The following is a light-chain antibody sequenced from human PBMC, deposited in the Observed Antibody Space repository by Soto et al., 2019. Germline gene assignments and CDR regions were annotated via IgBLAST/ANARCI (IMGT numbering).Light chain of an antibody. J-gene: IGKJ2*01. Sequence: EIVLTQSPGTLSLSPGERATLSCRASQSVSNNYLAWYQQKPGQAPRLLIYGASNRATGIPDRFSGSGSGTDFTLTISRLEPEDFAVYYCEQHVNSVYIFGQGTRLEIK. V-gene: IGKV3-20*01. CDR2: GAS. CDR3: EQHVNSVYI. CDR1: QSVSNNY.